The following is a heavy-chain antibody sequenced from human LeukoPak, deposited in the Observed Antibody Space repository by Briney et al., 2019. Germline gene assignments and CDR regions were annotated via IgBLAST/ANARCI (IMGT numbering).Heavy chain of an antibody. V-gene: IGHV4-39*07. CDR1: GGSISSYY. CDR3: ARGVIRGLWFGELLPDFDY. Sequence: SETLSLTCTVSGGSISSYYWSWIRQPPGKGLEWIGSIYYSGSTYYNPSLKSRVTISVDTSKNQFSLKLSSVTAADTAVYYCARGVIRGLWFGELLPDFDYWGQGTLVTVSS. D-gene: IGHD3-10*01. J-gene: IGHJ4*02. CDR2: IYYSGST.